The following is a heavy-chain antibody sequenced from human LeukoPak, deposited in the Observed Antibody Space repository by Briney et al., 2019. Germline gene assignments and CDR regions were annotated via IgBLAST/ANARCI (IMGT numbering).Heavy chain of an antibody. V-gene: IGHV3-7*01. CDR3: ARESKGRSKIDY. D-gene: IGHD4-17*01. J-gene: IGHJ4*02. Sequence: GGSLRLSCAASGFTFSSYAMSWVRQAPGKGLEWVANINKDGSERYNVDSVKGRFTISRDNANKSLYLQMNSLRAEDTSVYYCARESKGRSKIDYWGQGTLVTVSS. CDR1: GFTFSSYA. CDR2: INKDGSER.